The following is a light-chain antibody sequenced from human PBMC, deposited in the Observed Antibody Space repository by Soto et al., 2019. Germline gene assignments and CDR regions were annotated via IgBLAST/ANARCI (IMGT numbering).Light chain of an antibody. V-gene: IGLV2-14*01. CDR2: DVS. CDR3: RSYTRRSTPYV. Sequence: QSALTQPASVSGSPGQSITISCTGTSSDVGAYNYVSWYQQHPGKAPKLMIYDVSNRPSGISNRFSGSKSGNTASLTISGLQAEDEADYYCRSYTRRSTPYVFGTGTKVTVL. J-gene: IGLJ1*01. CDR1: SSDVGAYNY.